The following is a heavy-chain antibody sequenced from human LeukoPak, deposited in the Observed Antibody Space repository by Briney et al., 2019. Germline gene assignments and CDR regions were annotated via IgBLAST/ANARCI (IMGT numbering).Heavy chain of an antibody. D-gene: IGHD1-7*01. CDR2: ISDSGSTI. CDR1: GFTFSDYY. CDR3: ARDLNRWQPLELCYFDS. V-gene: IGHV3-11*01. J-gene: IGHJ4*02. Sequence: GGSLRLSCAAFGFTFSDYYMSWVRQLPGKGLEWVSYISDSGSTIYYTDSVKGRFTISRDNAKNSLYLQMNSLRAEDTAVYYCARDLNRWQPLELCYFDSWGQGTLVTVSS.